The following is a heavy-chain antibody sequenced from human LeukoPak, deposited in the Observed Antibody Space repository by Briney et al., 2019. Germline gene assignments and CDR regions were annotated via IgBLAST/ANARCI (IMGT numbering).Heavy chain of an antibody. V-gene: IGHV3-21*01. CDR1: GFTFSSFS. CDR3: ARSEGYCSSTSCDAYYYYMDV. CDR2: ISTGSSYI. D-gene: IGHD2-2*01. J-gene: IGHJ6*03. Sequence: GGTLRLSCAASGFTFSSFSMNWVRQAPAKGLECVSSISTGSSYIYYADSVKGRFTISRDNAKNSLYLQMTSLRAEDTAVYYCARSEGYCSSTSCDAYYYYMDVWGKGTTVTVSS.